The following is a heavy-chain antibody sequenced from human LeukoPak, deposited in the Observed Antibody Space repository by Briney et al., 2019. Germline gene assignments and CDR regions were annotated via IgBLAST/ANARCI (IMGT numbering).Heavy chain of an antibody. J-gene: IGHJ4*02. Sequence: GGSLRLSCAASGFTFRSYAMSWVRQAPGKGLEWVSAISGSGGSTYYADSVKGRFTISRDNSKNTLYLQMNSLRAEDTAVYYCAKAMVRGVYGLAFDYWGQGTLVTVSS. D-gene: IGHD3-10*01. CDR1: GFTFRSYA. CDR2: ISGSGGST. V-gene: IGHV3-23*01. CDR3: AKAMVRGVYGLAFDY.